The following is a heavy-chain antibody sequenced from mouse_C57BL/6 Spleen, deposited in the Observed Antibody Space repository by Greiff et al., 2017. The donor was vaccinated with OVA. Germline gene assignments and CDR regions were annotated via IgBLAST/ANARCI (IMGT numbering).Heavy chain of an antibody. CDR1: GFSFNTYA. Sequence: EVKLVESGGGLVQPKGSLKLSCAASGFSFNTYAMNWVRQAPGKGLEWVARIRSKSNNYATYYADSVKDRFTISRDDSESMLYLQMNNLKTEDTAMYYCVRHGIGSSYAMDYWGQGTSVTVSS. D-gene: IGHD1-1*01. V-gene: IGHV10-1*01. CDR2: IRSKSNNYAT. CDR3: VRHGIGSSYAMDY. J-gene: IGHJ4*01.